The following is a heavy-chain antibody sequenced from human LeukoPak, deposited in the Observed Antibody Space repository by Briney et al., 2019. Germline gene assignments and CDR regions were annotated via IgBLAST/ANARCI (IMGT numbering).Heavy chain of an antibody. CDR3: ARVATLNWNYYDY. CDR1: GFTFSSYA. J-gene: IGHJ4*02. D-gene: IGHD1-1*01. CDR2: ISYDGSNK. V-gene: IGHV3-30-3*01. Sequence: GGSLRLSCAASGFTFSSYAMHWVRQAPGKGLEWVAVISYDGSNKYYADSVKGRFTISRNNSKNTLYLQMNSLRAEDTAVYYCARVATLNWNYYDYWGQGTLVTVSS.